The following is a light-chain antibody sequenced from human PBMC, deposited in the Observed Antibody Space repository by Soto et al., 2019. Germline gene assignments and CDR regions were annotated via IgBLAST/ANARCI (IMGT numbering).Light chain of an antibody. J-gene: IGKJ1*01. CDR3: QQYGSSPT. CDR2: GAS. Sequence: EIVLTQSPGTLSLSPGERATLSCRASQSVSSSYLAWYQQKPGQAPRLLIYGASSRATGIPDRFSCSGSGTDFTLIISRLEPEDFAVYYCQQYGSSPTFGQGTKVEIK. CDR1: QSVSSSY. V-gene: IGKV3-20*01.